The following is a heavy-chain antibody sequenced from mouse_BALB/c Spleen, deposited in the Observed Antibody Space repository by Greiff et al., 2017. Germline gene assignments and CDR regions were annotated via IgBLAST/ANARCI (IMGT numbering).Heavy chain of an antibody. D-gene: IGHD1-1*01. Sequence: VKLVESGAELMKPGASVKISCKATGYTFSSYWIEWVKQRPGHGLEWIGEILPGSGSTNYNEKFKGKATFTADTSSNTAYMQLSSLTSEDSAVYYCARTDGSSVHFDYWGQGTTLTVSS. CDR2: ILPGSGST. V-gene: IGHV1-9*01. CDR1: GYTFSSYW. CDR3: ARTDGSSVHFDY. J-gene: IGHJ2*01.